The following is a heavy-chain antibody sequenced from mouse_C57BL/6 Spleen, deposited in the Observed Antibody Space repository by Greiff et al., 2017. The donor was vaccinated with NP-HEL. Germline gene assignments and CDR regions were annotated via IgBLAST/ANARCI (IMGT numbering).Heavy chain of an antibody. CDR1: GFTFSSYG. Sequence: EVMLVESGGDLVKPGGSLKLSCAASGFTFSSYGMSWVRQTPDKRLEWVATISSGGSYTYYPDSVKGRFTISRDNAKNTLYLQMSSLKSEDTAMYYCARHRDYGSSYVHYAMDYWGQGTSVTVSS. J-gene: IGHJ4*01. V-gene: IGHV5-6*01. CDR2: ISSGGSYT. D-gene: IGHD1-1*01. CDR3: ARHRDYGSSYVHYAMDY.